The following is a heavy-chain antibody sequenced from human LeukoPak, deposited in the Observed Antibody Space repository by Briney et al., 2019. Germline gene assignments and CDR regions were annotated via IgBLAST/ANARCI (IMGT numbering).Heavy chain of an antibody. Sequence: ASVTVSCMASGYTFTSYGITWVRQAPGQGLQWMGWISAYNGNTNYTQKLQGRLTMTRDTSTSTAFMELRSLTSDDTAVYYCAREIPPGGMNGYWGQGTLITVSA. CDR2: ISAYNGNT. J-gene: IGHJ4*02. D-gene: IGHD1-26*01. CDR1: GYTFTSYG. V-gene: IGHV1-18*01. CDR3: AREIPPGGMNGY.